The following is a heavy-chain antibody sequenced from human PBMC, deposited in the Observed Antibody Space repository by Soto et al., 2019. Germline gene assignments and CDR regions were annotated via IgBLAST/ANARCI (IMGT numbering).Heavy chain of an antibody. J-gene: IGHJ4*02. Sequence: EVQLLESGGGLVQPGGSLRLSCAASGFTFSSYAMSWVRQAPGKGLEWVSAISGSGGSTYYADSVKGRFTISRDNSKNTLYLQMNSLRAEDTAVYYCAKPTYYDFWSGYDFDYWGQGTLVTVSS. D-gene: IGHD3-3*01. CDR1: GFTFSSYA. CDR3: AKPTYYDFWSGYDFDY. V-gene: IGHV3-23*01. CDR2: ISGSGGST.